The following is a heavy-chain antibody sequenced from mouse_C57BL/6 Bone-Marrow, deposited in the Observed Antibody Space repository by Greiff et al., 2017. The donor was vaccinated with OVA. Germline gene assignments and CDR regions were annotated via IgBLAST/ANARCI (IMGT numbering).Heavy chain of an antibody. CDR1: GYTFTDYN. CDR2: INPNNGGT. Sequence: VQLQQSGPELVKPGASVKIPCKASGYTFTDYNMDWVKQSHGKSLEWIGDINPNNGGTIYNQKFKGKATLTVDKSSSTAYMGLRSLTSEDTAVYYCARDGVYYGNSAWFAYWGQGTLVTVSA. D-gene: IGHD2-1*01. J-gene: IGHJ3*01. V-gene: IGHV1-18*01. CDR3: ARDGVYYGNSAWFAY.